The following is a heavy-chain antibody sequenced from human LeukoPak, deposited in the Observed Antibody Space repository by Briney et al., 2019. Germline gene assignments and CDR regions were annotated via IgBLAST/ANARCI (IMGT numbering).Heavy chain of an antibody. V-gene: IGHV3-23*01. CDR2: ISGSGGST. J-gene: IGHJ4*02. D-gene: IGHD6-19*01. Sequence: PGGSLRLSCAASGFTFSSYAMSWVRQAPGKGLEWVSAISGSGGSTYYADSVKGRFTISRDNSKNTLYLQMNSLRAEDTAVYYCAKLGIAVAGTTAGYFDYWGQGTLVTVSS. CDR1: GFTFSSYA. CDR3: AKLGIAVAGTTAGYFDY.